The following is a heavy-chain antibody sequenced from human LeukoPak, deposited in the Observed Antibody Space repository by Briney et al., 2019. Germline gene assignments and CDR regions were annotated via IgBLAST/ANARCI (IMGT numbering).Heavy chain of an antibody. Sequence: GGSLRLSCAASGFTFSSYSMNWVRQAPGNGLEWVSYISSSSSTIYYADSVKGRFTISRDNAKNSLYLQMNSLRAEDTAVYYCARDQSSGWYFDYFDYWGQGTLVTVSS. CDR1: GFTFSSYS. CDR2: ISSSSSTI. V-gene: IGHV3-48*01. D-gene: IGHD6-19*01. CDR3: ARDQSSGWYFDYFDY. J-gene: IGHJ4*02.